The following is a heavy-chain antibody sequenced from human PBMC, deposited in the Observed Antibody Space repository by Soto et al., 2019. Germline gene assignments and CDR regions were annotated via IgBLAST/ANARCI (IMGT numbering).Heavy chain of an antibody. Sequence: PSETLSLTCTVSGGSISSYYWSWIRQPPGKGLEWIGYIYYSGSTNYNPSLKSRVTISVDTSKNQFSLKLSSVTAADTAVYYCARDSRFWSGYYTTSWFDPWGQGTLVTVSS. CDR2: IYYSGST. V-gene: IGHV4-59*01. CDR1: GGSISSYY. CDR3: ARDSRFWSGYYTTSWFDP. J-gene: IGHJ5*02. D-gene: IGHD3-3*01.